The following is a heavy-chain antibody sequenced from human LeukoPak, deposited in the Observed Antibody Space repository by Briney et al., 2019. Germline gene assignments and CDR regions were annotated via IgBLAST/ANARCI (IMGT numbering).Heavy chain of an antibody. Sequence: TSETLSLTCTVSGGSISSYYWSWIRQPPGKGLEWIGYIYYSGSTNYNPSLKSRVTISVDTSKNQFSLKLSSVTAADTAVYYCARGPGYSSSWYYDYWGQGTLVTVSS. V-gene: IGHV4-59*01. CDR1: GGSISSYY. D-gene: IGHD6-13*01. CDR3: ARGPGYSSSWYYDY. J-gene: IGHJ4*02. CDR2: IYYSGST.